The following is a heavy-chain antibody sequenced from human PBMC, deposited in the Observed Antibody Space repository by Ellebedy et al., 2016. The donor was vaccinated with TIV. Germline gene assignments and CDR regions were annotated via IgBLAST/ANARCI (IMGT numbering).Heavy chain of an antibody. D-gene: IGHD1-7*01. V-gene: IGHV4-59*08. Sequence: SETLSLTCSVSTGSISRNYWSWIRQHPGKGLEWIGYIYYSGSTTYNPSLKSRITISLDTSKNQFSLTLSSVSAADTAVYYCARLVAVPGTTDYFDYWGQGILVTVSS. CDR2: IYYSGST. CDR1: TGSISRNY. J-gene: IGHJ4*02. CDR3: ARLVAVPGTTDYFDY.